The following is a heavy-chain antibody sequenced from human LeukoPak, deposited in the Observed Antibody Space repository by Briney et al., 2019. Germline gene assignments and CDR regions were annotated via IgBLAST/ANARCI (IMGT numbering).Heavy chain of an antibody. CDR2: IRSKAYGGTT. Sequence: PGRSLRLSCTASGFTFGDYAMSWFRQAPGKGLEWVGFIRSKAYGGTTEYAASVKGRFTISRDGSKSIAYLQMNSLKTEDTAVYYCTRYCSGGSCYGGAFDIWGQGTMATVSS. CDR1: GFTFGDYA. J-gene: IGHJ3*02. V-gene: IGHV3-49*01. D-gene: IGHD2-15*01. CDR3: TRYCSGGSCYGGAFDI.